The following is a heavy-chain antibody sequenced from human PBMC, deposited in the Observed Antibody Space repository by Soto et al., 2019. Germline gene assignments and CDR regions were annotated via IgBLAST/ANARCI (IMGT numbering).Heavy chain of an antibody. CDR1: GFTFSSYS. D-gene: IGHD1-26*01. Sequence: EVQLVESGGGLVQPGGSLRLSCAASGFTFSSYSMSWVRQTPGKGLEWVSHITGGSSLIYYADSVKGGLTISRDHAENSLYLQMSSLRAEDTAVYYCATRSRGYSGYVKYWGQGTVVTVSS. CDR3: ATRSRGYSGYVKY. J-gene: IGHJ4*02. CDR2: ITGGSSLI. V-gene: IGHV3-48*01.